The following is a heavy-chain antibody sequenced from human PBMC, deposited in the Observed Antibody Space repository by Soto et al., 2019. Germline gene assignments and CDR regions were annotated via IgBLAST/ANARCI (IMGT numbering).Heavy chain of an antibody. D-gene: IGHD3-10*01. CDR1: GGSISSGGYS. J-gene: IGHJ5*02. CDR3: ARASYPITMVRGVTNWFDP. CDR2: IYHSGST. V-gene: IGHV4-30-2*01. Sequence: PSETLSLTCAVSGGSISSGGYSWSWIRQPPGKGLEWIGYIYHSGSTYYNPSLKSRVTISVDRSKNQFSLKLSSVTAADTAVYYCARASYPITMVRGVTNWFDPWGQGTLVTVPQ.